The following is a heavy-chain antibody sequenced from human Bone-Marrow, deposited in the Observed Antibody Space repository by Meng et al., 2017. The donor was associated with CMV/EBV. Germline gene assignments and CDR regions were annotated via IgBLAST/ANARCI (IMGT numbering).Heavy chain of an antibody. J-gene: IGHJ6*02. Sequence: GESLKISCAASGFTFNSYSMNWVRQAPGKGLEWVSSISSSSSYIYYADSVKGRFTISRDNAKNSLYLQMNSLRAEDTAVYYCARDRGRQHHKYYYYGMDVWGQGTTVTVSS. CDR2: ISSSSSYI. D-gene: IGHD3-16*01. CDR1: GFTFNSYS. V-gene: IGHV3-21*01. CDR3: ARDRGRQHHKYYYYGMDV.